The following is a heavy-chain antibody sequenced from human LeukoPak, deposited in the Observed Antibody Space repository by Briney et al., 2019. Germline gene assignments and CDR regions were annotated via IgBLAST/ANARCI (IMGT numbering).Heavy chain of an antibody. CDR3: ARMVGNSPDY. Sequence: SQTLSLTCAISGDSVSSNSAAWNWILQTPSRGLEWLGRTYYRSKWSTDYAVFVKSRITINPDTSKNQFSLHLKSVTPEDTAVYYCARMVGNSPDYWGQGTLVTVSS. D-gene: IGHD2/OR15-2a*01. J-gene: IGHJ4*02. CDR1: GDSVSSNSAA. CDR2: TYYRSKWST. V-gene: IGHV6-1*01.